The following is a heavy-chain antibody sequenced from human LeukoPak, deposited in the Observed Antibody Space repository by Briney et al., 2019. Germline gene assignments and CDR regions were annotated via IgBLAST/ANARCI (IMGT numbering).Heavy chain of an antibody. CDR3: AKGWGRTTDY. Sequence: GGSPRLSCAASGFTFSSYGMHWVRQAPGKGLEWVAFIRYDGSNKYYADSVKGRFTISRDNSKNTLYLQMNSLRAEDTAVYYCAKGWGRTTDYWGQGTLVTVSS. CDR1: GFTFSSYG. V-gene: IGHV3-30*02. CDR2: IRYDGSNK. D-gene: IGHD1-1*01. J-gene: IGHJ4*02.